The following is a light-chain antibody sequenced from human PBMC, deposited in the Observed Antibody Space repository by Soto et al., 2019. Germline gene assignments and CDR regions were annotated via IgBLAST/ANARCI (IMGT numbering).Light chain of an antibody. CDR3: QAYDYSLTAFV. J-gene: IGLJ3*02. Sequence: QSLLTQPPSVSGAPGQRVTISCTGNNSNLGAGYDVHWYQQLPGAAPKLVIFGNRNRPSGVPERFSGSKSGTSASLAITGLQAEDEADYYSQAYDYSLTAFVFGGGTKVTVL. CDR1: NSNLGAGYD. CDR2: GNR. V-gene: IGLV1-40*01.